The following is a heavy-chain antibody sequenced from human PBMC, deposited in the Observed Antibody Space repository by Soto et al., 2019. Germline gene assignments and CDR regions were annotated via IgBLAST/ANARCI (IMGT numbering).Heavy chain of an antibody. J-gene: IGHJ6*02. CDR1: GYTFTSYG. CDR2: ISAYNGNT. CDR3: ARDGRYDFWSKGYYYYGMDV. Sequence: ASVKVSCKASGYTFTSYGISWVRQAPGQGLEWMGWISAYNGNTNYAQKLQGRVTMTTDTSTGTAYMELRSLRSDDTAVYYCARDGRYDFWSKGYYYYGMDVWGQGTTVTVSS. V-gene: IGHV1-18*01. D-gene: IGHD3-3*01.